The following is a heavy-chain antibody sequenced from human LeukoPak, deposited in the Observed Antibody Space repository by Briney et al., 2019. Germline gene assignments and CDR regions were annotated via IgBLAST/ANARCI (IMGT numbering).Heavy chain of an antibody. CDR3: AKDGPLVGPYYFDY. D-gene: IGHD1-26*01. Sequence: PGRTLRLSCAASGFTFSSYGMHWVRQAPGKGLEWVAVISYDGNNKKYADSVKGRFTVSRDNSKNTLYLRMNSLRAEDTAVYYCAKDGPLVGPYYFDYWGQGTLVTVSS. V-gene: IGHV3-30*18. J-gene: IGHJ4*02. CDR2: ISYDGNNK. CDR1: GFTFSSYG.